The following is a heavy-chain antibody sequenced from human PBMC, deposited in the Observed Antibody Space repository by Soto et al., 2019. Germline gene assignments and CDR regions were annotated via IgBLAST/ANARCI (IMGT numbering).Heavy chain of an antibody. V-gene: IGHV1-18*01. CDR2: ISAYNGNT. CDR1: GYTFTSYG. J-gene: IGHJ5*02. CDR3: ARDPLPYSSSWYYNWFDP. D-gene: IGHD6-13*01. Sequence: QVQLVQSGAEVKKPGASVKVSCKASGYTFTSYGISWVRQAPGQGLEWMGWISAYNGNTNYAQKLQGRVTMTTDTSTSTACMELRSLRSDDTAVYYCARDPLPYSSSWYYNWFDPWGQGTLVTVSS.